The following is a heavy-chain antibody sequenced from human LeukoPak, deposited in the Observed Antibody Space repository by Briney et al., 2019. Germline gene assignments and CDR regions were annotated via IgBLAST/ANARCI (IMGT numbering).Heavy chain of an antibody. J-gene: IGHJ4*02. CDR1: GFTFSSYA. D-gene: IGHD6-13*01. V-gene: IGHV3-64*01. CDR2: ISSNGGST. Sequence: GGSLRLSCAASGFTFSSYAMHWVRQAPGKGLEYVSAISSNGGSTYYANSVKGRFTISRDNSKNTLYLQMGSLRAEDMAVYYCARVAAAGSSDYRGQGTLVTVSS. CDR3: ARVAAAGSSDY.